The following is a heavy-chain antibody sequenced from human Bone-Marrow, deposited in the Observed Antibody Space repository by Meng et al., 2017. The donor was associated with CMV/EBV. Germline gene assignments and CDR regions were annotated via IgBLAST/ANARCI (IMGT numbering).Heavy chain of an antibody. V-gene: IGHV1-18*01. CDR1: GYTFTSYG. CDR3: ARELGCGGTPDY. J-gene: IGHJ4*01. Sequence: ASVKVSCKASGYTFTSYGINWVRQAPGQGLEWMGWISPYNGNTNYAQKLQGRVTMTTDTSTSTAYMELSSLRSDDTAVYYCARELGCGGTPDYWGQGTLVTVSS. D-gene: IGHD2-21*01. CDR2: ISPYNGNT.